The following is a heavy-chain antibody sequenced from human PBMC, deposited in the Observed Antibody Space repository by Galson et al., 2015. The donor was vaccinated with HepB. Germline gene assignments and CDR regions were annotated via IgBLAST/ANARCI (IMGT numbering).Heavy chain of an antibody. J-gene: IGHJ5*02. CDR1: GYTFTSYA. D-gene: IGHD3-3*01. CDR3: ARDLGDFWSGYPFDP. CDR2: INAGNGNT. Sequence: SVKVSCKASGYTFTSYAMHWVRQAPGQRLEWMGWINAGNGNTKYSQKFQGRVTITRDTSASTAYMALSSLRSEDTAVYYCARDLGDFWSGYPFDPWGQGTLVTVSP. V-gene: IGHV1-3*01.